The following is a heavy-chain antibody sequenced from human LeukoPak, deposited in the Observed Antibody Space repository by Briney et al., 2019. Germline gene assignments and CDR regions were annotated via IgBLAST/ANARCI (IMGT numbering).Heavy chain of an antibody. CDR2: INVGSDITI. CDR3: AKSGGSSSWYVHYFDY. J-gene: IGHJ4*02. D-gene: IGHD6-13*01. CDR1: GFTFSSYS. V-gene: IGHV3-48*01. Sequence: GGSLRLSCAASGFTFSSYSMNWVRQAPGKGLEWISYINVGSDITIWYADSVKGRFTISRDNSKNTLYLQMNSLRAEDTAVYYCAKSGGSSSWYVHYFDYWGQGTLVTVSS.